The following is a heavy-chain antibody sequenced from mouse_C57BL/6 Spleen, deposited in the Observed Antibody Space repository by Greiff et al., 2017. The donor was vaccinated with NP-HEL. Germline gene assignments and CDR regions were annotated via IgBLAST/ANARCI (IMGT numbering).Heavy chain of an antibody. CDR1: GFTFSDYG. J-gene: IGHJ4*01. V-gene: IGHV5-17*01. Sequence: EVKLVESGGGLVKPGGSLKLSCAASGFTFSDYGMHWVRQAPEKGLEWVAYISSGSSTIYYADTVKGRFTISRDNAKNTLFLQMTSLRSEDTAMYYCARGNSYDAMDYWGQGTSVTVSS. CDR3: ARGNSYDAMDY. CDR2: ISSGSSTI. D-gene: IGHD2-12*01.